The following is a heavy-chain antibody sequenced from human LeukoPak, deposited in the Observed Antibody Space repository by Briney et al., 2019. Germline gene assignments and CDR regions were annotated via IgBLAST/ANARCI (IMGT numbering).Heavy chain of an antibody. J-gene: IGHJ5*02. Sequence: SGPTLVNPTQTLTLTCTFSGFSLSTSGVGVAWIRQPPGKALEWLGIIYWDDDKRYSPSLKSRLTITKDTSKNQVVLTMTNMGPVDTATYYWAHSHAYGVWFGPWGQGTLVTVSS. V-gene: IGHV2-5*02. D-gene: IGHD4-17*01. CDR3: AHSHAYGVWFGP. CDR1: GFSLSTSGVG. CDR2: IYWDDDK.